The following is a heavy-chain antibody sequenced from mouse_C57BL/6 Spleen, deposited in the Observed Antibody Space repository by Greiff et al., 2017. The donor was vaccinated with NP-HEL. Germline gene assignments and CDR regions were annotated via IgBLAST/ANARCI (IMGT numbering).Heavy chain of an antibody. CDR2: IDPETGGT. CDR1: GYTFTDYE. V-gene: IGHV1-15*01. D-gene: IGHD1-1*01. Sequence: VNVVESGAELVRPGASVTLSCKASGYTFTDYEMHWVKQTPVHGLEWIGAIDPETGGTAYNQKFKGKAILTADKSSSTAYMELRSLTSEDSAVYYCTRDRDYYGSSSFDYWGQGTTLTVSS. J-gene: IGHJ2*01. CDR3: TRDRDYYGSSSFDY.